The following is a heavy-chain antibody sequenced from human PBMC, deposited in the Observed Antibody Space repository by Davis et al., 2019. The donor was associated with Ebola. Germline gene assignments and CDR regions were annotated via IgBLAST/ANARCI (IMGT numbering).Heavy chain of an antibody. CDR2: INHSGST. CDR1: GGSISSYY. Sequence: MPGGSLRLSCTVSGGSISSYYWSWIRQPPGKGLEWIGEINHSGSTNYNPSLKSRVTISVDTSKNQFSLKLSSVTAADTAVYYCARAAAGTYYYYGMDVWGQGTTATVSS. CDR3: ARAAAGTYYYYGMDV. D-gene: IGHD6-13*01. V-gene: IGHV4-34*01. J-gene: IGHJ6*02.